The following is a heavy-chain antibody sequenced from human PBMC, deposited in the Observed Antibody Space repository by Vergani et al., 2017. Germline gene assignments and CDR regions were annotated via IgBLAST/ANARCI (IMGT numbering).Heavy chain of an antibody. CDR3: AGAPNDDFWSGSLDY. CDR1: GYTFTGYY. CDR2: INPNSGGT. V-gene: IGHV1-2*02. D-gene: IGHD3-3*01. Sequence: QVQLVQSGAEVKKPGASVKVSCKASGYTFTGYYMHWVRQAPGQGLEWMGWINPNSGGTNYAQKFQGRVTMTRDTSISTAYMELSRLRSDDTAVYYCAGAPNDDFWSGSLDYWGQGTLVTVSS. J-gene: IGHJ4*02.